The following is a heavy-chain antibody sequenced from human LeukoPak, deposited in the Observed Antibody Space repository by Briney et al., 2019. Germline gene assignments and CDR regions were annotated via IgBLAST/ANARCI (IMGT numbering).Heavy chain of an antibody. J-gene: IGHJ5*02. CDR1: GYTFTSYG. D-gene: IGHD6-6*01. CDR2: ISAYNGNT. CDR3: ARDSRSGLIAAPSGWFDP. Sequence: ASVKVSCKASGYTFTSYGTSWVRQAPGQGLEWMGWISAYNGNTNYAQKLQGRVTMTTDTSTSTAYMELRSLRSDDTAVYYCARDSRSGLIAAPSGWFDPWGQGTLVTVSS. V-gene: IGHV1-18*01.